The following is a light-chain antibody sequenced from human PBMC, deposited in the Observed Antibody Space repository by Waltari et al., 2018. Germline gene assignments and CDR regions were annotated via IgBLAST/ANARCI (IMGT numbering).Light chain of an antibody. J-gene: IGLJ1*01. CDR3: QSYDNILHGCV. CDR1: NSNIGAFQ. CDR2: GST. Sequence: QSVLTQPPSVSGAPGQSVTISCSGTNSNIGAFQVHWYQESPGAAPKLLIYGSTNRPAGVPDRFSGSKSDTSASLVITGLQVEDEGDFYCQSYDNILHGCVFGTGTKVIV. V-gene: IGLV1-40*02.